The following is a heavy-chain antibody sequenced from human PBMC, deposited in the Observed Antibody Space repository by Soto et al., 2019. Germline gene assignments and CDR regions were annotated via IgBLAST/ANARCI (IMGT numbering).Heavy chain of an antibody. Sequence: GGSLRLSCAASGFTFSSYSMNWVRQAPGKGLEWVSSSSSSSSYIYYADSVKGRFTISRDNAKNSLYLHMNSLGAEDTAVYYCARGGGPQLGFLEWLAHYYMDVWGKGTTVTVSS. CDR1: GFTFSSYS. CDR3: ARGGGPQLGFLEWLAHYYMDV. D-gene: IGHD3-3*01. J-gene: IGHJ6*03. CDR2: SSSSSSYI. V-gene: IGHV3-21*01.